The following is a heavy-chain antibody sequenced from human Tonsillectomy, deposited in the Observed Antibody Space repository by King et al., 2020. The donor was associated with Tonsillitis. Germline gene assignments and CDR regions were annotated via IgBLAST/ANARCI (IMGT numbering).Heavy chain of an antibody. Sequence: VQLVESGGGLVQPGGSLRLSCAASGFTFSGYWMSWVRQAPGKGLEWVANIKEDGSEKYYVDSVKGRFTISRDNAKNSLYLQMNSLIAEDTAVYYCARAVASNWFDPWGQGTLVTVSS. D-gene: IGHD5-12*01. CDR3: ARAVASNWFDP. CDR2: IKEDGSEK. CDR1: GFTFSGYW. J-gene: IGHJ5*02. V-gene: IGHV3-7*01.